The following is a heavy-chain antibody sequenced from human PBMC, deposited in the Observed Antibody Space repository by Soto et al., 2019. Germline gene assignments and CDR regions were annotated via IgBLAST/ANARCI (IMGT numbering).Heavy chain of an antibody. CDR2: INPSGGST. V-gene: IGHV1-46*03. Sequence: ASVKVSCKASGYTFTSYYMHWVRQAPGQGLEWMGIINPSGGSTSYAQKFQGRVTMTRDTSTSTVYMELSSLRSEDTAVYYCARPYYGILTGSPWWFDPWGQGTLVTVSS. CDR3: ARPYYGILTGSPWWFDP. D-gene: IGHD3-9*01. CDR1: GYTFTSYY. J-gene: IGHJ5*02.